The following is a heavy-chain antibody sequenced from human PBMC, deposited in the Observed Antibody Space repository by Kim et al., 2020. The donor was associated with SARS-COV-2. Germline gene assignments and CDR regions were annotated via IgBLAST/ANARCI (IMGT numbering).Heavy chain of an antibody. CDR3: ASGGYCSTTTCRTGSMDV. CDR2: MYYGGNT. V-gene: IGHV4-39*01. J-gene: IGHJ6*02. D-gene: IGHD2-2*01. CDR1: GGSISTDSYY. Sequence: SETLSLTCIVSGGSISTDSYYWGWIRQPPGKGLEYIGTMYYGGNTYYNPSLKSRVNISVDTSKNQFSLRLSSVTAADTAVYYCASGGYCSTTTCRTGSMDVWGQGSKVTVSS.